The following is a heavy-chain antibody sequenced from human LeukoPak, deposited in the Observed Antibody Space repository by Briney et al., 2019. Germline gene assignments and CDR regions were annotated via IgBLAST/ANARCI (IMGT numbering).Heavy chain of an antibody. CDR3: AKPDGYNL. CDR1: GFTFSSYG. D-gene: IGHD5-24*01. Sequence: HPGRSLRLSCAASGFTFSSYGMHWVRQAPGKGLEWVAVISYDGSNKYYADSVKGRSTISRDNSKNTLYLQMNSLRAEDTAVYYCAKPDGYNLWGQGTMVTVSS. CDR2: ISYDGSNK. J-gene: IGHJ3*01. V-gene: IGHV3-30*18.